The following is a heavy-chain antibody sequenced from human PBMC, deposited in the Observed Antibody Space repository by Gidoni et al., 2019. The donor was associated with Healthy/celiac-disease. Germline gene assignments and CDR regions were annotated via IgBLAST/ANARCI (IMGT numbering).Heavy chain of an antibody. D-gene: IGHD2-2*02. V-gene: IGHV1-69*01. CDR2: IIPIFGTA. Sequence: QVQLVQSGAEVKKPGSSVKVSCKASGGTFSSYALSWVRQAPGQGLEWMGGIIPIFGTANYAQKFQGRVTITADESTSTAYMELSSLRSEDTAVYYCARGRPGRQYCSSTSCYTYYFDYWGQGTLVTVSS. CDR3: ARGRPGRQYCSSTSCYTYYFDY. CDR1: GGTFSSYA. J-gene: IGHJ4*02.